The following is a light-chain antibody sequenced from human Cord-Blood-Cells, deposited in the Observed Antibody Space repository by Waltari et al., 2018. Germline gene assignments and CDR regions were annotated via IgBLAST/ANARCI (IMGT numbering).Light chain of an antibody. V-gene: IGKV3-20*01. J-gene: IGKJ1*01. CDR1: HSFRISY. Sequence: EIVLTHSPGPLSLSPGERATLSCRSIHSFRISYLAWYQQKTGQAPRLLIYGASSRATGIPDRFSGSGSGTDFTLTISRLEPEDFAVYYCQQYGSSPTFGQGTKVEIK. CDR3: QQYGSSPT. CDR2: GAS.